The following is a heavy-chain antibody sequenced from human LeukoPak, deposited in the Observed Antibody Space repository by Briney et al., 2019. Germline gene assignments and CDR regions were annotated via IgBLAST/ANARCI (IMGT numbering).Heavy chain of an antibody. CDR3: ARGSTYYYDSSGYYYEDY. V-gene: IGHV1-69*05. CDR1: GGTFSSYA. CDR2: IIPIFGTA. D-gene: IGHD3-22*01. Sequence: SAVTVSCKASGGTFSSYAISGVRQAPGQGLEWMGGIIPIFGTANYAQKFQGRVTITTDESTSTAYMELSSLRSEDTAVYYCARGSTYYYDSSGYYYEDYWAQGPLVTVSS. J-gene: IGHJ4*02.